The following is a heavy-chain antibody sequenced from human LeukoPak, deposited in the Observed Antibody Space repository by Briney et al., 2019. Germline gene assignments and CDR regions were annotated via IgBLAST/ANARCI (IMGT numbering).Heavy chain of an antibody. J-gene: IGHJ1*01. CDR3: ARGIDYYGSGSYPLHFQH. V-gene: IGHV3-33*01. Sequence: GGSLRLSCAASGFTFSIYGMHWVRQAPGKGLEWVAVIWYDGSNKYYADSVKGRFTISRDNAKNTLYLQMNSLRAEDTAVYYCARGIDYYGSGSYPLHFQHWGQGTLVTVSS. CDR1: GFTFSIYG. D-gene: IGHD3-10*01. CDR2: IWYDGSNK.